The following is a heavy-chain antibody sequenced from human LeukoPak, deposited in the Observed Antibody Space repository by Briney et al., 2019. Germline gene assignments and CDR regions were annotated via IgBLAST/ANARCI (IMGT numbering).Heavy chain of an antibody. J-gene: IGHJ4*02. CDR3: ARVQLGVGADG. V-gene: IGHV3-74*01. CDR1: GFTLSSYW. D-gene: IGHD1-26*01. CDR2: INSDGSFT. Sequence: GGSLRLSCAASGFTLSSYWMHWVRQAPGKGLVWVSRINSDGSFTTYADSVKGRFTISRDNAKNMLYLQMNSLRAEDTAVYYCARVQLGVGADGWGQGTLVTVSS.